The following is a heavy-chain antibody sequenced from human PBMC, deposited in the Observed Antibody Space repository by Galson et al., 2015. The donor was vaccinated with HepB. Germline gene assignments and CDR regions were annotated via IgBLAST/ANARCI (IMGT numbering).Heavy chain of an antibody. D-gene: IGHD1-26*01. V-gene: IGHV3-53*01. CDR1: GFTVNNNH. Sequence: SLRLSCAASGFTVNNNHMSWVRQAPGKGLEWVSVIYSSGNILYADSVKGRFTISRDNSKNTLYLQMNGLRAEDTAVYYCARGRGTYFDAHAFDIWGQGTMVTVSS. CDR3: ARGRGTYFDAHAFDI. J-gene: IGHJ3*02. CDR2: IYSSGNI.